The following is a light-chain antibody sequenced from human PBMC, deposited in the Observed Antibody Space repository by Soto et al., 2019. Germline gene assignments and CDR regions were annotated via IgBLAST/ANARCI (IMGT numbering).Light chain of an antibody. V-gene: IGLV2-11*01. Sequence: QSALTQPRSVSGSPGQSVTISCTGTNSDVGGYNYVSWYQHHPGKAPKLMIYDVSKRPSGVPDRFSGSKSGNTASLTISGPQAEVEGDYYCCSYAGSFPGLFGGGTKLPVL. J-gene: IGLJ2*01. CDR3: CSYAGSFPGL. CDR2: DVS. CDR1: NSDVGGYNY.